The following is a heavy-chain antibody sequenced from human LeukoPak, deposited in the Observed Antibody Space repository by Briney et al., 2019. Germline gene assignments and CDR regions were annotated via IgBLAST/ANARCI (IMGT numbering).Heavy chain of an antibody. CDR2: ISGSGGST. CDR1: GFTFISYS. Sequence: GGSLRRSCAASGFTFISYSMNWVRQAPGRGLEGVSAISGSGGSTYYADSVKGRFTISRDNSKNTLYLQMNSLRAEDTAVYYCAKELSSSWYYFDYWGQGTLVTVSS. J-gene: IGHJ4*02. V-gene: IGHV3-23*01. CDR3: AKELSSSWYYFDY. D-gene: IGHD6-13*01.